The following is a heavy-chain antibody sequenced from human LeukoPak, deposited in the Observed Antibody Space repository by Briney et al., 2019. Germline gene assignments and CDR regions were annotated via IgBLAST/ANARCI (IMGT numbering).Heavy chain of an antibody. V-gene: IGHV4-30-2*01. CDR1: GGSITNSPYY. D-gene: IGHD3-22*01. CDR3: ARHQGYYYDSSGYYWYFDL. Sequence: SQTLSLTCTVSGGSITNSPYYWSWIRQLPGKGLEWIGYIVHSGGTNYNPSLKSRVTISVDTSKNQFSLKLSSVTAADTAVYYCARHQGYYYDSSGYYWYFDLWGRGTLVTVSS. J-gene: IGHJ2*01. CDR2: IVHSGGT.